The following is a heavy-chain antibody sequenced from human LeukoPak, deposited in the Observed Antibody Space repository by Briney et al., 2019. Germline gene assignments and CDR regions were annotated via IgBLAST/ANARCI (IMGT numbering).Heavy chain of an antibody. CDR1: RFIFSNCA. CDR3: ARGPKVPSTTYYFDY. J-gene: IGHJ4*02. Sequence: RGGSLTLSCAASRFIFSNCAMTGLRRAPGRGGEYVTSTSGSGGSSYYADSVKGRFTISRDSSKNTLYLQMNSLRTDDTAVYYCARGPKVPSTTYYFDYWGQGARVTVSS. CDR2: TSGSGGSS. D-gene: IGHD2-2*01. V-gene: IGHV3-23*01.